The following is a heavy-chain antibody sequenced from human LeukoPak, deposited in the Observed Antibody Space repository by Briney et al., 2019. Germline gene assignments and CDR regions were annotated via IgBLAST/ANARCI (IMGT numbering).Heavy chain of an antibody. CDR3: ARSTTYVDAFDI. V-gene: IGHV4-39*01. Sequence: LETLSLTCSVSGGSVSGSSYFRGWVRQPPGKGLEWIGSISYSGRTYDSPSLESRLTMSVDTSKRQFSLKLTSVTAADTAVYYCARSTTYVDAFDIWGQGTMVTVSS. J-gene: IGHJ3*02. D-gene: IGHD1-1*01. CDR1: GGSVSGSSYF. CDR2: ISYSGRT.